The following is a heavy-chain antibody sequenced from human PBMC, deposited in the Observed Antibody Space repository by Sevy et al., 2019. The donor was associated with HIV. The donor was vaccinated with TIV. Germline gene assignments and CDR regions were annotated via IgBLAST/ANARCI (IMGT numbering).Heavy chain of an antibody. CDR1: GGSVSSGSYY. V-gene: IGHV4-61*01. CDR2: IYYSGST. Sequence: SETLSLTCTVSGGSVSSGSYYWSWIRQPPGKGLVWIGYIYYSGSTNYNPSLQSRVTISVDTSKNQFSLKLSSVTAADTAVYYCARADIVVVPAASTDAFDIWGQGTMVTVSS. J-gene: IGHJ3*02. CDR3: ARADIVVVPAASTDAFDI. D-gene: IGHD2-2*01.